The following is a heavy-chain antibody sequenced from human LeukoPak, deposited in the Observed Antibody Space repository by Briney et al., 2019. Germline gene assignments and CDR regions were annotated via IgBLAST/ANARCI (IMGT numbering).Heavy chain of an antibody. CDR3: ARDSVAGTMYFDY. V-gene: IGHV3-30-3*01. J-gene: IGHJ4*02. CDR1: GFTFSGYA. D-gene: IGHD6-19*01. Sequence: PGGSLRLSCAASGFTFSGYAMHWVRQAPGKGLEWVAVISYDGSNKYYADSVKGRFTISRDNSKNTLYLQMNSLRAEDTAVYYCARDSVAGTMYFDYWGQGTLVTVSS. CDR2: ISYDGSNK.